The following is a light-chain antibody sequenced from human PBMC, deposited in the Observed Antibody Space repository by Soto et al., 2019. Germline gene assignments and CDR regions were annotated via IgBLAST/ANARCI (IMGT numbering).Light chain of an antibody. J-gene: IGKJ3*01. Sequence: DIQMTQSPSSLSASVGDRVTITCRASQSISSYLNWYQQKPGKAPKLLIYAASSLQSGVQSRFSGSGSGTDFTITISSLQPEDFATYYCQQSYSTLTFGPGTKLDIK. V-gene: IGKV1-39*01. CDR2: AAS. CDR1: QSISSY. CDR3: QQSYSTLT.